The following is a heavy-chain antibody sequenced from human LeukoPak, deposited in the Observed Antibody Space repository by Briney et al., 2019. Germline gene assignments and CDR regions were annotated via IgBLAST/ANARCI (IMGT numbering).Heavy chain of an antibody. CDR2: INPNSGGT. D-gene: IGHD6-13*01. V-gene: IGHV1-2*02. CDR3: ARVGSSRRDY. J-gene: IGHJ4*02. CDR1: GYTFTSYD. Sequence: GASVKVSCKASGYTFTSYDINWVRQATGQGLEWMGWINPNSGGTNYAQKFQGRVTMTRDTSISTAYMELSRLRSDDTAVYYCARVGSSRRDYWGQGTLVTVSS.